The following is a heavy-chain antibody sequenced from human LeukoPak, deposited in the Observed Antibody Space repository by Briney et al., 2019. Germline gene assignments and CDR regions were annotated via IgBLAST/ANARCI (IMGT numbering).Heavy chain of an antibody. CDR2: ISGSGGST. Sequence: AGGSLRLSCAASGLTFSSYAMSWVRQAPGKGLEWVSSISGSGGSTDYADSVKGRFTISRDNSRNTLYLQMNSLRAEDTAIYYCAKSGFTYGNDFDYWGQGTLVTVSS. CDR1: GLTFSSYA. V-gene: IGHV3-23*01. J-gene: IGHJ4*02. CDR3: AKSGFTYGNDFDY. D-gene: IGHD5-18*01.